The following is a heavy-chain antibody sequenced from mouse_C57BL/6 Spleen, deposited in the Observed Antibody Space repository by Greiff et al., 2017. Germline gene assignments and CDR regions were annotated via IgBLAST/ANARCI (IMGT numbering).Heavy chain of an antibody. V-gene: IGHV3-1*01. CDR1: GYSITSGYD. Sequence: VQLKASGPGMVKPSQSLSLTCTVTGYSITSGYDWHWIRHFPGNKLEWMGYISYSGSTNYNPSLKSRISITHDTSKNHFFLKLNSVTTEDTATYYCARADGYSAWFAYWGQGTLVTVSA. J-gene: IGHJ3*01. CDR2: ISYSGST. CDR3: ARADGYSAWFAY. D-gene: IGHD2-3*01.